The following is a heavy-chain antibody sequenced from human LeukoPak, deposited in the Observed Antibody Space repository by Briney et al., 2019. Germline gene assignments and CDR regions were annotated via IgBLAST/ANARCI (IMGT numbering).Heavy chain of an antibody. Sequence: GGSLRLSCAASGFTFSSYAMSWVRQAPGKGLEWVSAISGSGGSTYYADSVKGRFTISRDNSRNTLYLQMNSLRAEDTAVYYCAKGAVPAALYYYYYYMDVWGKGTTVTVSS. D-gene: IGHD2-2*01. V-gene: IGHV3-23*01. CDR1: GFTFSSYA. J-gene: IGHJ6*03. CDR3: AKGAVPAALYYYYYYMDV. CDR2: ISGSGGST.